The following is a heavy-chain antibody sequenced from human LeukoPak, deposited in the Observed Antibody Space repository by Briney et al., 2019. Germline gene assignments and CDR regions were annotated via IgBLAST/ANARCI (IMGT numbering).Heavy chain of an antibody. D-gene: IGHD5-12*01. CDR2: ISGSGGGT. Sequence: GGSLRLSCAASGCTFSSYAMSWVRQAPGKRLEWVSAISGSGGGTYYADSVRGRFTISRDTSKNTLYLQMNSLRAEDTVVYYCAKVPGAKWLRWFDYWGQGTLVTVSS. CDR1: GCTFSSYA. V-gene: IGHV3-23*01. J-gene: IGHJ4*02. CDR3: AKVPGAKWLRWFDY.